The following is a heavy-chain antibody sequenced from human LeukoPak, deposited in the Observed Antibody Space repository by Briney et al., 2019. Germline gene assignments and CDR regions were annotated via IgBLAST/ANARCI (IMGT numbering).Heavy chain of an antibody. CDR1: GGSISSYY. J-gene: IGHJ4*02. V-gene: IGHV4-59*12. Sequence: SETLSLTCTVSGGSISSYYWSWIRQPPGKGLEWIGYIYYSGSTNYNPSLKSRVTISVDTSKNQFSLKLSSVTAADTAVYYCASQTAMVRGVPDYFDYWGQGTLVTVSS. CDR2: IYYSGST. CDR3: ASQTAMVRGVPDYFDY. D-gene: IGHD3-10*01.